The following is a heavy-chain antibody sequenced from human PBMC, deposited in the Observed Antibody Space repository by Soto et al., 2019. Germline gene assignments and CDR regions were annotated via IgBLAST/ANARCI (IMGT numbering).Heavy chain of an antibody. CDR1: GFTFTNAW. J-gene: IGHJ2*01. CDR2: IKSKGDGGRT. V-gene: IGHV3-15*01. CDR3: VTRDAYKPHTYFDL. Sequence: EVQLVESGGGLVEPGGSLRLSCAASGFTFTNAWMNWIRQAPGKGLEWVGRIKSKGDGGRTDFAAPVKGRFSISRDDSKNTLDLQMNSLKTEDTAVYYCVTRDAYKPHTYFDLWGRGTLVTVSS. D-gene: IGHD1-1*01.